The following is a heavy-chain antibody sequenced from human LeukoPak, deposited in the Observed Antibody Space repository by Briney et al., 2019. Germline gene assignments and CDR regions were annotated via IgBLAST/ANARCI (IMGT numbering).Heavy chain of an antibody. J-gene: IGHJ4*02. Sequence: GASVKVSCKASGYTFTGYHMHWVRQAPGQGLEWMGWINPDSGGTDYAQKFQGRVTMTTDTSTSTAYMELRSLRSDDTAVYYCARGYDSSGYREFAYWGQGTLVTVSS. D-gene: IGHD3-22*01. V-gene: IGHV1-2*02. CDR2: INPDSGGT. CDR3: ARGYDSSGYREFAY. CDR1: GYTFTGYH.